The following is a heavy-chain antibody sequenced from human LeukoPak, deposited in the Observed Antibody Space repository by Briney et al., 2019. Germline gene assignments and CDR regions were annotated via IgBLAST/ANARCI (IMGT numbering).Heavy chain of an antibody. D-gene: IGHD5-24*01. CDR1: GFTFSDYS. V-gene: IGHV3-48*01. CDR3: ARDYKYAFDN. CDR2: IGIDSGNT. J-gene: IGHJ4*02. Sequence: GGSLRLSCAASGFTFSDYSMNCVSHAPGRGLEWISYIGIDSGNTNYADSVKGRLTISGDKSKNSLYLQMNSLRVEDTAVYYCARDYKYAFDNWGQGTLVTVSS.